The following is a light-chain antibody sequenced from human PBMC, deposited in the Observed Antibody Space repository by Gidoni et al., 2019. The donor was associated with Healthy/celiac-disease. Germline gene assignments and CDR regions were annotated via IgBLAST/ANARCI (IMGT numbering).Light chain of an antibody. CDR1: QDISNY. V-gene: IGKV1-33*01. CDR2: DAS. J-gene: IGKJ2*01. Sequence: QMTQSPSSLSASVGDRVTITCQASQDISNYLNWYQQKPGKAPKLLIYDASNLETGVPSRFSGSGSGTDFTFTISSLQPEDIATYYCQQYDNLPYTFGQGTKLEIK. CDR3: QQYDNLPYT.